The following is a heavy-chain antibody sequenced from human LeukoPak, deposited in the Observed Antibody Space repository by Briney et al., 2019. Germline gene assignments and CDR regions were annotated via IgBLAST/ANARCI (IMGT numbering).Heavy chain of an antibody. CDR3: AREDLVAATTSRYFDY. CDR1: GGSFSGYY. V-gene: IGHV4-59*01. D-gene: IGHD2-15*01. CDR2: IYYSGST. Sequence: SETLSLTCAVYGGSFSGYYWSWIRQPPGEGLEWIGYIYYSGSTNYNPSLKSRVAISVDTSKNQFSLKLSSVTAADTAVYYCAREDLVAATTSRYFDYWGQGTLVTVSS. J-gene: IGHJ4*02.